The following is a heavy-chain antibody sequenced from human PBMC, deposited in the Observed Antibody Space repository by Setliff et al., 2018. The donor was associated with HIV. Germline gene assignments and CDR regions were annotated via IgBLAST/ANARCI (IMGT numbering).Heavy chain of an antibody. CDR2: INPTGDIT. D-gene: IGHD3-9*01. CDR3: ARDVDVYDILTGYHFDY. CDR1: GYTFSSNY. J-gene: IGHJ4*02. V-gene: IGHV1-46*01. Sequence: ASVKVSCKASGYTFSSNYMHWVRQAPGQGLEWMGLINPTGDITFYPQKFQARVTMTRDMSTSTVHMDLSSLRPEDTAVYYCARDVDVYDILTGYHFDYWGQGTLVTVSS.